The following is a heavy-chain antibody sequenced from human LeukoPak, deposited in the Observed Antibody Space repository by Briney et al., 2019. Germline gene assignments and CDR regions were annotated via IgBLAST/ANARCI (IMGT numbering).Heavy chain of an antibody. Sequence: PGGSLRLSCAASGFTFSDYYMSWIRQAPGKGLEWVSYISNSGNTIYYADSVKGRLTISRDNAKNSLYLQMNSLRAEDTAVYYCARVRGSYSSDYWGQGTLVTVSS. J-gene: IGHJ4*02. CDR3: ARVRGSYSSDY. CDR1: GFTFSDYY. D-gene: IGHD1-26*01. V-gene: IGHV3-11*01. CDR2: ISNSGNTI.